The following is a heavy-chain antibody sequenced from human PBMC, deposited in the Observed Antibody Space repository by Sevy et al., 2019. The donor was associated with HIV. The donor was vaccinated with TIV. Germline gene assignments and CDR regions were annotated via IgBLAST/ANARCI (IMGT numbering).Heavy chain of an antibody. CDR3: ARDRGDRGYDYDY. D-gene: IGHD5-12*01. CDR1: GGSISSYN. J-gene: IGHJ4*02. CDR2: IYYSGST. Sequence: SETLSLTCTVSGGSISSYNWSWIRQPPGKGLEWIGNIYYSGSTNYNPSLRSRVTISVVTCKNQFSLKLSSVTAADTAVYYCARDRGDRGYDYDYWGQGTLVTVSS. V-gene: IGHV4-59*01.